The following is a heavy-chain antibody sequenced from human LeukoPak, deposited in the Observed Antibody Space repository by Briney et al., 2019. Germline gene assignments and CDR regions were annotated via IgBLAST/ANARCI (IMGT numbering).Heavy chain of an antibody. J-gene: IGHJ6*02. Sequence: GGSLRLSCAVSGFTFSSYTMHWVRQAPGKGLEWVSPIDPSSGYIYHAESVKGRFTISRDNAKNSLFLQVNSLGVEDTAVYYCTRSVPWRDSGRSFYGMDVWGQGTTVTVSS. CDR2: IDPSSGYI. CDR1: GFTFSSYT. CDR3: TRSVPWRDSGRSFYGMDV. V-gene: IGHV3-21*01. D-gene: IGHD3-10*01.